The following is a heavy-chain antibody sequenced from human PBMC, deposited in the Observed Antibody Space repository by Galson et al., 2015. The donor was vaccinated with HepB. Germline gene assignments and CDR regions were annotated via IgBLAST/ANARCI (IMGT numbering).Heavy chain of an antibody. CDR3: ARVYDGDDAGEDYGMDV. V-gene: IGHV3-21*06. J-gene: IGHJ6*02. CDR2: ISTRSTYI. D-gene: IGHD4-17*01. CDR1: GFNFGSYF. Sequence: SLRLSCAGSGFNFGSYFMNWVRQAPGKGLEWVAYISTRSTYIYYADSMKGRFTISRDDAKNSLYLQMNSLRADDTAVYYCARVYDGDDAGEDYGMDVWGPGATVTVS.